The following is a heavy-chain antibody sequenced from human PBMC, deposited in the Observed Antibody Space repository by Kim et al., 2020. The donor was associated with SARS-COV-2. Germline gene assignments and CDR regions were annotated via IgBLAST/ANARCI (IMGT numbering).Heavy chain of an antibody. D-gene: IGHD3-3*01. Sequence: SVKVSCKASGGTFSSYAISWVRQAPGQGLEWMGGIIPIFGTANYAQKFQGRVTITADESTSTAYMELSSLRSEDTAVYYCAGRYYDFWSGHTHPHYFDYWGQGTLVTVSS. J-gene: IGHJ4*02. CDR2: IIPIFGTA. V-gene: IGHV1-69*13. CDR1: GGTFSSYA. CDR3: AGRYYDFWSGHTHPHYFDY.